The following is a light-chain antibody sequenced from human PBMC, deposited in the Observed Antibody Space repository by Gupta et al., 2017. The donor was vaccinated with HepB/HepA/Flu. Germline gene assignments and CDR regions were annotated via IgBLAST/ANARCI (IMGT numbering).Light chain of an antibody. CDR2: AGT. Sequence: DIQMIQSPSSVSAPVGDTVTITCRASHGINGWLAWYQQKPGKAPKPLIYAGTRLHNGVPTRFGGSGSGTDFSLTIRNLQPEDSATYYCQQASSFPLTFGGGTKVEIK. CDR3: QQASSFPLT. CDR1: HGINGW. J-gene: IGKJ4*01. V-gene: IGKV1-12*01.